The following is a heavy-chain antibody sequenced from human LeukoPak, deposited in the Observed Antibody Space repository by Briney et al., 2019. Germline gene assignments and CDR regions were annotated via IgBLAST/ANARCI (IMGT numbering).Heavy chain of an antibody. CDR2: IYPGDSDT. J-gene: IGHJ4*02. D-gene: IGHD3-10*01. CDR3: ARSIREVSGGYYFDY. V-gene: IGHV5-51*01. Sequence: GESLKFSCKGSGYRFTTYWIGWVRQMPGKGLEWMGIIYPGDSDTRYSPFFQGQVTISADKSISTAYLQWSSLKASDTAMYYCARSIREVSGGYYFDYWAREPWSQSPQ. CDR1: GYRFTTYW.